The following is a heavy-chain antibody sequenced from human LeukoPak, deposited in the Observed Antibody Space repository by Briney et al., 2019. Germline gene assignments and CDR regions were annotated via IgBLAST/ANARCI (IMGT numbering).Heavy chain of an antibody. CDR2: IYYSGST. CDR1: GGFLTSYF. J-gene: IGHJ6*03. V-gene: IGHV4-59*01. CDR3: ARGINSSSWYSYYYMDV. D-gene: IGHD6-13*01. Sequence: SETLSPTCTVSGGFLTSYFWSWIRQPPGKGLEWIGYIYYSGSTNYNPSLKSRVTISVDTSKNQFSLKLSSVTAADTAVYYCARGINSSSWYSYYYMDVWGKGTTVTVSS.